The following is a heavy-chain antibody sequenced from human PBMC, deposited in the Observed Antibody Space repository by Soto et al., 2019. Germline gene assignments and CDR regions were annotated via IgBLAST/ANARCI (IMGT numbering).Heavy chain of an antibody. CDR3: ARAHGTSWYNWFDP. CDR1: GGNFTNSG. D-gene: IGHD6-13*01. CDR2: IIPLFGTT. V-gene: IGHV1-69*01. Sequence: QVQLEQSGAELKKSGSSVKVSCKASGGNFTNSGISWVRRAPGQGLEWMGGIIPLFGTTNYAHKFRGRVTVTADESTSTVYMELNSLRSEDTAMYYCARAHGTSWYNWFDPWGQGTLVTVSS. J-gene: IGHJ5*02.